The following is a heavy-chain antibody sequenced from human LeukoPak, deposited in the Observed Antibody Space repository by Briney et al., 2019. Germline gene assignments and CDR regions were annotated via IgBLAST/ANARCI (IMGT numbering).Heavy chain of an antibody. Sequence: SETLSLTCTVSGGSISSSSYYWGWIRQPPGKGLEWIGSIYYSGSTYYNPSLKSRVTISVDTSKNQFSLKLSSVTAADTAVYYCARGGYSSSWWFPRNWFDPWGQGTLVTVSS. CDR1: GGSISSSSYY. D-gene: IGHD6-13*01. V-gene: IGHV4-39*07. CDR3: ARGGYSSSWWFPRNWFDP. CDR2: IYYSGST. J-gene: IGHJ5*02.